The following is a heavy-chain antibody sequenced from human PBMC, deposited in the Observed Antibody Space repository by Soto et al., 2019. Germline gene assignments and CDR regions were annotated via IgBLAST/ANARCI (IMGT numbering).Heavy chain of an antibody. J-gene: IGHJ4*02. CDR2: IYHSGST. D-gene: IGHD1-26*01. CDR1: GGSISSGGYS. Sequence: PSETLSLTCAVSGGSISSGGYSWSWIRQPPGKGLEWIGYIYHSGSTYYNPSLKSRVTISVDRSKNQFSLRLSSVTAADTAVYYCARWVGATSFDYWGQGTLVTSPQ. CDR3: ARWVGATSFDY. V-gene: IGHV4-30-2*01.